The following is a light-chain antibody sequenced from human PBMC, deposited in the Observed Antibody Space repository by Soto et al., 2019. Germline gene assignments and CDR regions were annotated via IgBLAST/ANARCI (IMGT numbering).Light chain of an antibody. CDR1: QSVLYSSNNKNY. V-gene: IGKV4-1*01. Sequence: DIVRTQSPDSLAVSLGERATINCKSSQSVLYSSNNKNYLTWYQQKPGQPPKLLIYWASTRESGVPDRFSGSGSGTDFTLSISSLQAEDVAVYYCQQYYSIPWTFGQGTKVEIK. CDR2: WAS. CDR3: QQYYSIPWT. J-gene: IGKJ1*01.